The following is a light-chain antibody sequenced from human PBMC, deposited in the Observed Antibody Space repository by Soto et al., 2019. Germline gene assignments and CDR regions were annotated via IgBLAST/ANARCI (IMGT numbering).Light chain of an antibody. CDR3: QQSSSTNRT. Sequence: DIQMTQSPSSLSASVGDRVTITCRASQSISSYLSWYQQKPGKAPKLLIYAASSLQSGVPSRFSGSGSGTDFTLTISSLQTEDFEPYYCQQSSSTNRTLGKGTKV. J-gene: IGKJ1*01. CDR2: AAS. CDR1: QSISSY. V-gene: IGKV1-39*01.